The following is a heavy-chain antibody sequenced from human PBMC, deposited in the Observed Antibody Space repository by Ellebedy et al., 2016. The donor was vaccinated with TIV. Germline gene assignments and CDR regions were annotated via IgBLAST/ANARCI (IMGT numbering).Heavy chain of an antibody. D-gene: IGHD6-19*01. J-gene: IGHJ4*02. CDR2: IKQDGSEK. CDR3: AGESLVAVAGNVNGYFDY. Sequence: GESLKISCAASGFPFSGYWMSWVRQAPGKGLEWVANIKQDGSEKYYVDSVKGRFTSSRDNAKNALYLQMNSMGTEDTAVYYCAGESLVAVAGNVNGYFDYWGQGTLVTVSS. V-gene: IGHV3-7*01. CDR1: GFPFSGYW.